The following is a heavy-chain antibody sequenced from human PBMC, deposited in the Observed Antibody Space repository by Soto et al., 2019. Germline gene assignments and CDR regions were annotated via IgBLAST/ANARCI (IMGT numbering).Heavy chain of an antibody. D-gene: IGHD2-15*01. V-gene: IGHV3-7*01. CDR3: ARYSGYDYRTGYCSGGSCWNYYYYYMDV. CDR2: IKQDGSEK. J-gene: IGHJ6*03. CDR1: GFTFSSYW. Sequence: GGSLRLSCAASGFTFSSYWMSWVRQAPGKGLEWVANIKQDGSEKYYVDSVKGRFTISRDNAKNSLYLQMNSLRAEDTAVYYCARYSGYDYRTGYCSGGSCWNYYYYYMDVWGKGTTVTVSS.